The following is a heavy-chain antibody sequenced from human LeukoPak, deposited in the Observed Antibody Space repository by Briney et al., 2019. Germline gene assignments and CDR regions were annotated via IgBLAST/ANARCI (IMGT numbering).Heavy chain of an antibody. D-gene: IGHD3-10*01. CDR3: ARDPWDRGYYYYGMDV. V-gene: IGHV1-69*01. CDR2: IIPIFGTA. J-gene: IGHJ6*02. Sequence: GASVKVSGKASGGTFSSYAISWVRQAPGQGLEWMGGIIPIFGTANYAQKFQGRVTITADESTSTAYMELSSLRSEDTAVYYCARDPWDRGYYYYGMDVWGQGTTVTVSS. CDR1: GGTFSSYA.